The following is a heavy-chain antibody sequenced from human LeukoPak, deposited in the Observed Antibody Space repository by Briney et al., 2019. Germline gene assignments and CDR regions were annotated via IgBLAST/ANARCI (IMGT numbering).Heavy chain of an antibody. J-gene: IGHJ4*02. CDR1: GFTVFNYW. V-gene: IGHV3-48*04. D-gene: IGHD4-23*01. CDR3: ARGDDYGGDSPFDF. Sequence: GGSLRLSCAASGFTVFNYWMSWVRQAPGKGLEWVSYISSSGSTIYYADSVKGRFTISRDNAKNSLYLQMNSLRADDTSVYYCARGDDYGGDSPFDFWGQGTLVTVSS. CDR2: ISSSGSTI.